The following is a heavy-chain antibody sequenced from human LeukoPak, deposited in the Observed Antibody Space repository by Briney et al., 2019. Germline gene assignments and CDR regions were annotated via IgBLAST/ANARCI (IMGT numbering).Heavy chain of an antibody. J-gene: IGHJ5*02. CDR1: GFTFSSYA. CDR3: GKLPREYCSTTSCPNWFDT. D-gene: IGHD2-2*01. V-gene: IGHV3-23*01. Sequence: GGSLRLSCAASGFTFSSYAMTWVRQAPGKGLEWVSALSASGLTTYYADSVEGRFTTSRDNSKNTLYLQMNSLRAEDTALYYCGKLPREYCSTTSCPNWFDTWGQGTLVTVSS. CDR2: LSASGLTT.